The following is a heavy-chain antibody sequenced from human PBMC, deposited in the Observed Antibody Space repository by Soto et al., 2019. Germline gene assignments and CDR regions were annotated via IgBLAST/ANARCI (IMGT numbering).Heavy chain of an antibody. V-gene: IGHV1-2*02. CDR3: ARNMVYYYGPGSGNGHGF. Sequence: QVQLVQSGAELKEPGDSVRVSCEASGYTFTAYYIHWVRQAPGQGLEWMGWINPRFGDTSYAQDFQGRVSMTRDTSISTVYLELSSLTSDDTAIYYCARNMVYYYGPGSGNGHGFWGQGTTVTVFS. D-gene: IGHD3-10*01. CDR2: INPRFGDT. CDR1: GYTFTAYY. J-gene: IGHJ6*02.